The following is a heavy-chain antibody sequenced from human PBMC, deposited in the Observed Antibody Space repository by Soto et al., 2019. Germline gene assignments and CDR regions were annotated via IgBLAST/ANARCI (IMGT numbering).Heavy chain of an antibody. CDR3: ARDRDAFYTH. CDR1: GYTFTNYG. CDR2: IGPYHGNT. J-gene: IGHJ1*01. V-gene: IGHV1-18*01. Sequence: QVQLVQSGAEVRKPGASVKVSCKASGYTFTNYGVSWVRQAPGQGLEWMGWIGPYHGNTNYAEKFKGRVTLTTDTSTTTAYMELTSLGSDDTAVYYCARDRDAFYTHWRQGTLVTVSS. D-gene: IGHD3-16*01.